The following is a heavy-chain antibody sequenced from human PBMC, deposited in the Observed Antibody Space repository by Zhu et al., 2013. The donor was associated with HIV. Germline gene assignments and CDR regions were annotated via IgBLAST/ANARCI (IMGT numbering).Heavy chain of an antibody. CDR3: ARDHNSGYYSYFDY. Sequence: QVKLVQSGXEVKKPGASVKVSCKASGYTFTGYYMHWVRQAPGQGLEWMGWINPNSGGTNYAQKFQGRVTITADESTSTAYMQLSSLRSEDTAVYYCARDHNSGYYSYFDYWGQGTLVTVSS. V-gene: IGHV1-2*02. D-gene: IGHD3-22*01. J-gene: IGHJ4*02. CDR1: GYTFTGYY. CDR2: INPNSGGT.